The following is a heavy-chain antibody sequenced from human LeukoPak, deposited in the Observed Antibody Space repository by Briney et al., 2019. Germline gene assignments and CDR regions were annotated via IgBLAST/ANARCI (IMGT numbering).Heavy chain of an antibody. J-gene: IGHJ3*02. CDR2: ISGSGGST. CDR3: ARDLSGGYSGYGDAFDI. Sequence: GGSLRLSCAASGFTFSSYAMSWVRQAPGKGLEWVSAISGSGGSTYYADSVKGRFTIPRDNSKNTLYLQMNSLGAEDTAVYYCARDLSGGYSGYGDAFDIWGQGTMVTVSS. CDR1: GFTFSSYA. V-gene: IGHV3-23*01. D-gene: IGHD5-12*01.